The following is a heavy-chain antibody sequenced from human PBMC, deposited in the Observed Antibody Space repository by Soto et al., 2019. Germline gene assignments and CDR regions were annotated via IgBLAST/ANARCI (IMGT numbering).Heavy chain of an antibody. D-gene: IGHD2-21*02. J-gene: IGHJ3*02. Sequence: GESLKISCAASGFTFSSYWMSWVRQAPGKGLEWVANIKQDGSEKYYVDSVKGRFTISRDNAKNSLYLQMNSLRAEDTAVYYCARDLGDGSDAFDIWGQGTMVTVSS. CDR2: IKQDGSEK. CDR3: ARDLGDGSDAFDI. CDR1: GFTFSSYW. V-gene: IGHV3-7*01.